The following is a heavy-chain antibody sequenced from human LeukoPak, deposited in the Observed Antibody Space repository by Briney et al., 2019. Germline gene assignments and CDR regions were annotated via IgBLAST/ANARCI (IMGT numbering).Heavy chain of an antibody. CDR2: FSGSGGST. V-gene: IGHV3-23*01. CDR3: AKDAERWLQYNWFDP. CDR1: GFTFGGLP. D-gene: IGHD5-24*01. Sequence: WGSLGLPFQAPGFTFGGLPLAWVAQAPGKGLGWFQLFSGSGGSTYYADSVKGRFTISRDNSKNTLYLQMNSLRAEDTAVYYCAKDAERWLQYNWFDPWGQGTLVTVSS. J-gene: IGHJ5*02.